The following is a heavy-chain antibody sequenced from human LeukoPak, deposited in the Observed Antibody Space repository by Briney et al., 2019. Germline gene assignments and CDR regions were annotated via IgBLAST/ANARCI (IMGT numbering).Heavy chain of an antibody. V-gene: IGHV3-21*01. D-gene: IGHD6-13*01. CDR2: ISSSSSYI. CDR3: ARALLPLPGIDY. CDR1: GFTFSSYS. J-gene: IGHJ4*02. Sequence: GGSLRLSCAASGFTFSSYSMNWVRQAPGKGLEWVSSISSSSSYIYYADSVKGRFTISRDNAKNSLYLQMNSLSAEHTAVYYCARALLPLPGIDYWGQGTLVTVSS.